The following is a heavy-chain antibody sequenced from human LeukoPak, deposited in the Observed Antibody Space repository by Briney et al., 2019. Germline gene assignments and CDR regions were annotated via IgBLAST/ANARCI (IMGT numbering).Heavy chain of an antibody. D-gene: IGHD4-17*01. CDR3: ASEGDYGDYSKSFYYMYV. CDR1: GGYIGSYY. J-gene: IGHJ6*03. CDR2: IYTSENT. Sequence: SETLSLTCTVPGGYIGSYYWSWIRQPAGKGLEWIGRIYTSENTEYNPSLKSRVTMSVDMSTSQFSLRLTSVTAADTAGYYCASEGDYGDYSKSFYYMYVWGKGTTVTVSS. V-gene: IGHV4-4*07.